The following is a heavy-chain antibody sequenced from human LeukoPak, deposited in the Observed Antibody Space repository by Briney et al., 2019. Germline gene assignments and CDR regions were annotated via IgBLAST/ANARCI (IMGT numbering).Heavy chain of an antibody. V-gene: IGHV3-48*02. CDR2: ISSSSSTI. Sequence: GGSLRLSCAASGFTFSSYSMNWVRQAPGKGLEWVSYISSSSSTIYYADSVKGRFTISRDNAKNSLYLQMNSLRDEDTAVYYCAPQDDYGDYGDGWGQGTLVTVSS. CDR3: APQDDYGDYGDG. D-gene: IGHD4-17*01. CDR1: GFTFSSYS. J-gene: IGHJ4*02.